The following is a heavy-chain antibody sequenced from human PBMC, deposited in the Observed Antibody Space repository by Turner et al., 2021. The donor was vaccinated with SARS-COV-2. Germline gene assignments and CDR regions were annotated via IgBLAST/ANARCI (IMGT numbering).Heavy chain of an antibody. CDR1: GFTLSSYG. CDR2: ISYDGSNK. D-gene: IGHD3-22*01. Sequence: QVQLVESGGSVVQPGRSLRLSCAASGFTLSSYGMHWVRQAPGKGLEWVASISYDGSNKYYADSVKGRFTISIYNSKNSLYLQMNSLRAEDTAVYYCAKIVGVLDYWGQGTLVTVSS. J-gene: IGHJ4*02. CDR3: AKIVGVLDY. V-gene: IGHV3-30*18.